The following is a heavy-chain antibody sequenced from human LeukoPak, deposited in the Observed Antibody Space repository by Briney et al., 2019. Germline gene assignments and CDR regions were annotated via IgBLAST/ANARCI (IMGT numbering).Heavy chain of an antibody. J-gene: IGHJ4*02. CDR3: AGSQGNEGMGY. D-gene: IGHD1-1*01. V-gene: IGHV4-38-2*01. CDR1: GYSISSGYY. CDR2: IYHSGRT. Sequence: SETLSLTCVVSGYSISSGYYWGWIRQPPGKGLEWIGSIYHSGRTYYNPSLMGRVTLSVDTSKDQFSLRLSSVTAADTAVYYCAGSQGNEGMGYWGQGTLVTVSS.